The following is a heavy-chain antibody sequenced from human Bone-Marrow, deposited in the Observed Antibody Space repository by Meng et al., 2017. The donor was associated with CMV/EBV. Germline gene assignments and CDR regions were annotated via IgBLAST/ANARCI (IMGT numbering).Heavy chain of an antibody. Sequence: ASVKVSCKASGYTFTSYDINWVRQAPGQGLEWMGIINPSGGSTSYAQKFQGRVTMTRDTSTSTVYMELSSLRSEDTAVYYCARANSVGAGYYYYGLDVWGQGTTVTVSS. D-gene: IGHD1-26*01. CDR2: INPSGGST. J-gene: IGHJ6*02. CDR1: GYTFTSYD. V-gene: IGHV1-46*01. CDR3: ARANSVGAGYYYYGLDV.